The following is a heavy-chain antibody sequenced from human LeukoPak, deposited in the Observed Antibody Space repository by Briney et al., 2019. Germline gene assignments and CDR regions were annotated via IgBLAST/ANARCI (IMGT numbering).Heavy chain of an antibody. CDR2: IYTSGST. V-gene: IGHV4-4*07. J-gene: IGHJ4*02. Sequence: SETLSLTCTVSGGSISSYYWSWIRQPAGKGREWIGRIYTSGSTNYNPSLKSRVTISVDTSKNQFSLKLSSVTAADTAVYYCARSFWDLTFDYWGQGTLVTVSS. CDR3: ARSFWDLTFDY. CDR1: GGSISSYY. D-gene: IGHD1-26*01.